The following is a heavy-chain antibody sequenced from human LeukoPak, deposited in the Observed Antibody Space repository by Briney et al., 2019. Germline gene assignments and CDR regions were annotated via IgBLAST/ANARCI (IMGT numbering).Heavy chain of an antibody. CDR3: ARDRWYDASGSYRTENSFDS. J-gene: IGHJ4*02. Sequence: SETLSLTCTVSGGSISSYYWSWIRQPPGKGLEWIGYIYYSGSTNYNPSLKSRVTISVDTSKNQFSLKLSSVTAADTAVYFCARDRWYDASGSYRTENSFDSWGQGTLVTVSS. CDR1: GGSISSYY. CDR2: IYYSGST. V-gene: IGHV4-59*12. D-gene: IGHD3-3*01.